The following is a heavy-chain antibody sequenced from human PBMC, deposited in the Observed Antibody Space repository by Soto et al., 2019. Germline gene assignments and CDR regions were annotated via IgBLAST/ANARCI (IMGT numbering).Heavy chain of an antibody. Sequence: EVQLVESGGGLVKPGGSLRLSCAASGFTFSSYSMNWVRQAPGKGLEWVSSISSGSSYIYYAGSVKGRFTISRDNAKNSLYLQMNSLRAEDTAVYYCARSSGGSGKLWNYYGMDVWGQGTTVTVSS. CDR1: GFTFSSYS. V-gene: IGHV3-21*06. CDR2: ISSGSSYI. CDR3: ARSSGGSGKLWNYYGMDV. D-gene: IGHD3-10*01. J-gene: IGHJ6*02.